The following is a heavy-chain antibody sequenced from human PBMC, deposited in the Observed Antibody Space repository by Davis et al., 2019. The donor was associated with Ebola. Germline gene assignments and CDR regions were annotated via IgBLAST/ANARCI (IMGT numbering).Heavy chain of an antibody. V-gene: IGHV3-7*01. J-gene: IGHJ4*02. CDR1: EFTFSSYR. Sequence: GESLKISCAASEFTFSSYRMSWVRQAPGKGLEWVANIKQDGSEKYYVDSLKGRFTISRDNAKNSLYLQMNSLRAEDTAVYYCAREVFRYFDSRGPQDYWGQGTLVTVSS. CDR2: IKQDGSEK. D-gene: IGHD3-9*01. CDR3: AREVFRYFDSRGPQDY.